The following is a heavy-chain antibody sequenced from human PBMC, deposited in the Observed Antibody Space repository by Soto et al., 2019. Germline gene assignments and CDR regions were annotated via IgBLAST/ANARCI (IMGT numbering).Heavy chain of an antibody. CDR2: IYYSGST. Sequence: PSETLSLTCTVSGGSISSGGYYWSWIRQHPGKGLEWIGYIYYSGSTYYNPSLKSRVTISVDTSKNQFSLKLSSVTAADTAVYYCARESPRITTVRGVPRWVDVWGQGTTVTVSS. J-gene: IGHJ6*02. V-gene: IGHV4-31*03. CDR3: ARESPRITTVRGVPRWVDV. D-gene: IGHD3-10*01. CDR1: GGSISSGGYY.